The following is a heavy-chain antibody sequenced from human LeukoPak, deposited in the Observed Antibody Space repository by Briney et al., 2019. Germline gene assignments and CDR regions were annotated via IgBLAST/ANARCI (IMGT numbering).Heavy chain of an antibody. D-gene: IGHD1-26*01. CDR1: GFTFSSYA. V-gene: IGHV3-23*01. CDR2: ISGSGGST. CDR3: AKSKAMYSGSPTFDY. J-gene: IGHJ4*02. Sequence: GGSLRLSCAASGFTFSSYAMSWVRQAPGKGLEWVSAISGSGGSTYYADSVKGRFTISRDNSKNTLYLQVNSLRAEDTAVYYCAKSKAMYSGSPTFDYWGQGTLVTVSS.